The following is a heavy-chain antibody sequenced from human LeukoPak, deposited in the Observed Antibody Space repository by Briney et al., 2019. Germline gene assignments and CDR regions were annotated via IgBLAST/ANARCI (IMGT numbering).Heavy chain of an antibody. D-gene: IGHD3-9*01. Sequence: SETLSLTCTVSGGSISSGSYYWSWIRQPAGKGLEWIGRIYTSGSTNYNPSLKSRVTISVDTSKNQFSLKLSSVTAADTAVYYCASSLRYFDPRGDAFDIWGQGTMVTVSS. J-gene: IGHJ3*02. V-gene: IGHV4-61*02. CDR1: GGSISSGSYY. CDR2: IYTSGST. CDR3: ASSLRYFDPRGDAFDI.